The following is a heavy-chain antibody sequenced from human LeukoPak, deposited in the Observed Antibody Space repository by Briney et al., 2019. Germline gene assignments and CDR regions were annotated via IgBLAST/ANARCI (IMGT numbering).Heavy chain of an antibody. CDR2: IKEDGSLE. J-gene: IGHJ5*02. V-gene: IGHV3-7*01. D-gene: IGHD5-24*01. CDR3: VSQQLAPP. CDR1: GFAFSKYW. Sequence: PGGSLRLSCAASGFAFSKYWMSWVRQAPGKGVEGVANIKEDGSLEDYADSVKGRFTVSRDNAKNSLYLQMNSLRVEDTAVYYCVSQQLAPPWGQGTLVTVAS.